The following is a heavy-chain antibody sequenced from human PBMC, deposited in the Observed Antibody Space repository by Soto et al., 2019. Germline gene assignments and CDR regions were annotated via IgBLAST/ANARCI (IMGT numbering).Heavy chain of an antibody. V-gene: IGHV1-8*01. CDR3: AVTLEYVSSPSCNACFDP. CDR1: GYTFTSYD. CDR2: MNPNSGNT. Sequence: QVQLVQSGAEVKKPGASVKVSCKASGYTFTSYDINWVRQATGQGLEWMGWMNPNSGNTGYAQKFQGRVTMTRNTPIRQPYMELRSLRSEATAVYYCAVTLEYVSSPSCNACFDPWGREPWSPSPQ. J-gene: IGHJ5*02. D-gene: IGHD2-2*01.